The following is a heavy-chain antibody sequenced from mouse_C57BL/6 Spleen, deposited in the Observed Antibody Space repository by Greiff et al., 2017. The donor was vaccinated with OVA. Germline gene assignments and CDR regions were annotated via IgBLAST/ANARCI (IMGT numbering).Heavy chain of an antibody. CDR3: AGGTGTDWYFDV. Sequence: QVQLQQSGAELVKPGASVKISCKASGYAFSSYWMNWVKQRPGQGLEWIGQIYPGDGDTNYNGKFKGQATLTADKSSSTAYMQLSSLTSEDAAVYCCAGGTGTDWYFDVWGTGTTVTVSS. J-gene: IGHJ1*03. V-gene: IGHV1-80*01. CDR1: GYAFSSYW. CDR2: IYPGDGDT. D-gene: IGHD4-1*01.